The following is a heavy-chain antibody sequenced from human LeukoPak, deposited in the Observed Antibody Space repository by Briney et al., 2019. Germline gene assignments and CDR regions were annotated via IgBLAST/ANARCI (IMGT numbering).Heavy chain of an antibody. CDR2: IYYSGST. D-gene: IGHD5-24*01. CDR3: ARTIRAPAHFDY. Sequence: SDTLSLARTLSGGSISRGGYHWSWIRQQPGKGLEWIGYIYYSGSTYYNPSLKSRVTISVDTSKNQFSLKLSSVTAADTAVYYRARTIRAPAHFDYWGQGTLVTVSS. CDR1: GGSISRGGYH. V-gene: IGHV4-31*03. J-gene: IGHJ4*02.